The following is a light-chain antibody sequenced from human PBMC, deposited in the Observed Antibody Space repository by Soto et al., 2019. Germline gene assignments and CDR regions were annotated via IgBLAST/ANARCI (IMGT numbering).Light chain of an antibody. J-gene: IGLJ2*01. CDR1: SSNIGSNT. V-gene: IGLV1-44*01. Sequence: QAVVTQPPPASGTPGQRVPISCSGSSSNIGSNTVNWYQQLPGTAPKLLIYSNNRRPSGVPDRFSGSKSGTSASLAISGLQSEDEADYYCAGWDDSLNGPVFGGGTKLTVL. CDR3: AGWDDSLNGPV. CDR2: SNN.